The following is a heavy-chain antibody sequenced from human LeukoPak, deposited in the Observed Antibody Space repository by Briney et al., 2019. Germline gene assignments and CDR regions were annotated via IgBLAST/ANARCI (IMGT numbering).Heavy chain of an antibody. CDR3: ARSGSAYNWFDP. D-gene: IGHD2-15*01. J-gene: IGHJ5*02. CDR1: GFTFSSYS. V-gene: IGHV3-48*04. CDR2: ISISDSTI. Sequence: GGSLRLSCATSGFTFSSYSMNWVRQAPGKGLEWVSYISISDSTIYYPDSVKGRFTISRDNAKNSLYLQMNSLRAEDTAVYYCARSGSAYNWFDPWGQGTLVTVSS.